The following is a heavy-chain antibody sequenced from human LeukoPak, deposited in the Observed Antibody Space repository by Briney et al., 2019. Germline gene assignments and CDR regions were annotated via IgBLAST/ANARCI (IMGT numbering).Heavy chain of an antibody. J-gene: IGHJ4*02. V-gene: IGHV4-59*01. Sequence: SETRSLTCTVSGGSISSYCWSWIRQPPGKGLGWIGYIYYSGSPNYNPSLKSRVTISVDTSKNQFSLKLSSVTAADTAVYYCARTPMVRGMSDYWGQGTLVTVSS. CDR1: GGSISSYC. CDR3: ARTPMVRGMSDY. D-gene: IGHD3-10*01. CDR2: IYYSGSP.